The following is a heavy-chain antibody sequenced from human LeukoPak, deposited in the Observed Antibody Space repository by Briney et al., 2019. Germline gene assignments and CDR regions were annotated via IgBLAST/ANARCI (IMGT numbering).Heavy chain of an antibody. CDR2: IKIKTDGGTT. CDR3: TTQGSITMVRGVILY. Sequence: PGGSLRLSCAASGFTFSNAWMSWVRQAPGKGLEWVGRIKIKTDGGTTDYAAPVKGRFTISRDDSKNTLYLQMNSLKTEDTAVYYCTTQGSITMVRGVILYWGQGTQVTVSS. V-gene: IGHV3-15*01. D-gene: IGHD3-10*01. CDR1: GFTFSNAW. J-gene: IGHJ4*02.